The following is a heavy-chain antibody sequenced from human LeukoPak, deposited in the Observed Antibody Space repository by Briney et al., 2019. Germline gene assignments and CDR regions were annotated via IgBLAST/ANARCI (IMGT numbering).Heavy chain of an antibody. CDR1: GISFNNYW. V-gene: IGHV3-74*01. CDR2: VNSDGSST. J-gene: IGHJ4*02. Sequence: GESLKISCAASGISFNNYWMHWVRQAPGEGLVWVSRVNSDGSSTVYADSVKGRFTISRDNARTTVYLQMSSLRPDDTATYYCATGLGHYYDYWGQGTLVIVSS. CDR3: ATGLGHYYDY. D-gene: IGHD3-22*01.